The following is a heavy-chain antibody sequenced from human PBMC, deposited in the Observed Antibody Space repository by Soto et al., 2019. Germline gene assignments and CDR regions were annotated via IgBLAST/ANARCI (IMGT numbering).Heavy chain of an antibody. Sequence: LRLSCPTAGLPFSDYYMSWIRQAPGKGLEWLSHISPKSTYRNYADSVKGRFTISRDNTKSSLFLQMNSLGVEDTAVYYCVRGGGGGLFEHWGQGVLVTVSS. CDR3: VRGGGGGLFEH. V-gene: IGHV3-11*06. CDR1: GLPFSDYY. CDR2: ISPKSTYR. J-gene: IGHJ4*02. D-gene: IGHD2-21*01.